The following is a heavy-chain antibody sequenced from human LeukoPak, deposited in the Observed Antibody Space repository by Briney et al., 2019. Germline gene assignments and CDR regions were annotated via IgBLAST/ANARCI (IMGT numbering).Heavy chain of an antibody. Sequence: GGSLRLSCAASGFAFSSNWMHWVRHTPGKGLVWVSRINSGGSGTSYAASVEGRFTISRDNVKNTLYLQMDSLRAEDTAVYYCATSLGPLTEYWGQGTLVTVSS. CDR3: ATSLGPLTEY. CDR2: INSGGSGT. V-gene: IGHV3-74*01. D-gene: IGHD7-27*01. CDR1: GFAFSSNW. J-gene: IGHJ4*02.